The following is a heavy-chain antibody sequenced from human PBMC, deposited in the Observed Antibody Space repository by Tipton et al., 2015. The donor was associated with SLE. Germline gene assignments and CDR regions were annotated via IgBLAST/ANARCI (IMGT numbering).Heavy chain of an antibody. D-gene: IGHD6-19*01. CDR1: GGSISSYY. CDR2: IYYNGHT. CDR3: ASFGGWYYFDF. Sequence: TLSLTCTVSGGSISSYYWNWIRQPPGKGLEWIGYIYYNGHTNYSPSLKSRVTLSVDTSKNQFSLRLSSVTAADTAVYYCASFGGWYYFDFWGQGTLVTVSS. V-gene: IGHV4-59*12. J-gene: IGHJ4*02.